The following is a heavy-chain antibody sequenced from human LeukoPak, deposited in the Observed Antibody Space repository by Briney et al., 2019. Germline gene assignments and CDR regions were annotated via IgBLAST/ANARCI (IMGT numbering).Heavy chain of an antibody. Sequence: SETLSLTCTVSGGSISSSNYYWGCIRQPPGKGLEWIGSIHYSGSTYYNPSLKSRVTISLDTSKNQFSLKLSSVTAADTAVYYCARHLPCSSTTCYSGWFDPWGQGTLVTVSS. CDR2: IHYSGST. D-gene: IGHD2-2*01. J-gene: IGHJ5*02. CDR1: GGSISSSNYY. V-gene: IGHV4-39*01. CDR3: ARHLPCSSTTCYSGWFDP.